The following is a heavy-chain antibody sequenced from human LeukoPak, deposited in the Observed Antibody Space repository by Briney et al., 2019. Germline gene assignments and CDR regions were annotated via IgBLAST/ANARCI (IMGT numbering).Heavy chain of an antibody. D-gene: IGHD3-10*01. CDR2: ISSSSTYI. Sequence: NPGGSLRLSCEASGFTFSSYSMNWVRQAPGKGLEWVSSISSSSTYIYYADSVKGRFTISRDNAKNSVYLQMNSLRAEDTAVYYCASQLWSGSGSHPTYYWGQGTLVTVSS. V-gene: IGHV3-21*01. CDR3: ASQLWSGSGSHPTYY. J-gene: IGHJ4*02. CDR1: GFTFSSYS.